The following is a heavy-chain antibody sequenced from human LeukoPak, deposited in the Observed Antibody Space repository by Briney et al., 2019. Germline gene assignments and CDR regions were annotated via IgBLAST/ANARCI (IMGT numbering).Heavy chain of an antibody. J-gene: IGHJ4*02. CDR3: ASHWAQQVVSDY. CDR1: GFTFSSYG. Sequence: GGSLRLSCAASGFTFSSYGMPWVRQAPGKGLEWVAVISYDGRNKYYADSVKGRFTVSRDNSKNTLYLQMNSLRAEDTAVYYCASHWAQQVVSDYWGQGTLVTVSS. V-gene: IGHV3-30*03. D-gene: IGHD6-13*01. CDR2: ISYDGRNK.